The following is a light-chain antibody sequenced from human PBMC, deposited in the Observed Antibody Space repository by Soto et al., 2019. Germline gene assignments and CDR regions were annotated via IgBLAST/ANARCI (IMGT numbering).Light chain of an antibody. CDR1: SSNIGAGYD. CDR3: LSCDCILCGWV. V-gene: IGLV1-40*01. Sequence: QSVLTQPPSVSGAPGQRVTISCTGSSSNIGAGYDVHWYQQLPGTAPKLLIYGNSNRPSGVPDRFSGSKSGTSASLAITGLRTEDEADYYCLSCDCILCGWVFVGVTKLTAL. J-gene: IGLJ3*02. CDR2: GNS.